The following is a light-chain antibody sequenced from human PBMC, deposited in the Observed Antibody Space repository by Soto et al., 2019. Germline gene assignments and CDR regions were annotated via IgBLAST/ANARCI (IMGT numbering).Light chain of an antibody. CDR1: QSVSGNY. CDR2: AAS. Sequence: EIVLTQSPGTLSLSPGERATLSCRASQSVSGNYVDWYQQRPGQAPRLLIYAASSRATGIPGRFSGSRSGTDFILTISSLEPEDSAVYYCHQYVTCPRTFGQGTKLEIK. CDR3: HQYVTCPRT. J-gene: IGKJ2*02. V-gene: IGKV3-20*01.